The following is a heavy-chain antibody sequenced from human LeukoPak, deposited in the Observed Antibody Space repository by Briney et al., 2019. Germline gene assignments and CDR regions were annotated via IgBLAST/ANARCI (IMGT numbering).Heavy chain of an antibody. CDR1: GYGFTSYW. Sequence: GESLKISCKGSGYGFTSYWIGWVRQMPGKGLEWMGIIYPGDSDTRYSPSFQGQVTISADKSISTAYLQWSSLKASDTAMYYCARQIDYYDSSGYSPYYFDYWGQGTLVTVSS. CDR2: IYPGDSDT. J-gene: IGHJ4*02. V-gene: IGHV5-51*01. D-gene: IGHD3-22*01. CDR3: ARQIDYYDSSGYSPYYFDY.